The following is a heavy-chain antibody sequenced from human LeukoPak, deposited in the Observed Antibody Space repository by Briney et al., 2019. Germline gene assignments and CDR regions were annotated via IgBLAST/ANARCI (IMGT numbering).Heavy chain of an antibody. CDR3: AKDIVGARGGFDY. D-gene: IGHD1-26*01. CDR1: GFTFSSYA. V-gene: IGHV3-23*01. J-gene: IGHJ4*02. Sequence: GGSLRLSCASSGFTFSSYAMSWVRQAPGKGLEWVSAISGSGGSKYYADSVKGRFAISRDNSKNTLYLQMNSLRAEDTAVYYCAKDIVGARGGFDYWGQGTLVTVSS. CDR2: ISGSGGSK.